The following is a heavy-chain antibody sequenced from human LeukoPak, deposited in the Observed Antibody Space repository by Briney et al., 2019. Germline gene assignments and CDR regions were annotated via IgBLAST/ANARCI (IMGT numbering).Heavy chain of an antibody. CDR3: ARWSEAAAFDY. Sequence: PSETLSLTCTVSGGSISSGGYYWSWIRQHPGKGPEWIGYIYYSGSTYYNPSLKSRVTISVDTSKNQSSLKLSSVTAADTAVYYCARWSEAAAFDYWGQGTLVTVSS. J-gene: IGHJ4*02. V-gene: IGHV4-31*03. CDR1: GGSISSGGYY. D-gene: IGHD6-19*01. CDR2: IYYSGST.